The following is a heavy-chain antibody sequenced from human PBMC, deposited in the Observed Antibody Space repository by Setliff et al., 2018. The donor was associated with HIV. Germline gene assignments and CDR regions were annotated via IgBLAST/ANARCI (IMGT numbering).Heavy chain of an antibody. D-gene: IGHD3-22*01. J-gene: IGHJ2*01. V-gene: IGHV3-30*02. CDR3: AKDMEYDTSVYYHWYFDL. Sequence: PGESLKISCAASGFTFSTYGMHWVRQAPGKGLEWVAFIRYDGSNKYYADSVKGRFTISRDNSKNTPHLQMNSLRAEDTALYYCAKDMEYDTSVYYHWYFDLWGRGALVTVSS. CDR2: IRYDGSNK. CDR1: GFTFSTYG.